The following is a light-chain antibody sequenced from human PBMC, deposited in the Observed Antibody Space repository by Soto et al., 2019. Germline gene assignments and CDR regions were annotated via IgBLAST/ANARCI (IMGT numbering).Light chain of an antibody. CDR1: SGSVSTTYY. CDR3: MLYMGGGLVV. CDR2: STN. Sequence: QTVVTQEPSFSVSPGGTVTLTCGLTSGSVSTTYYPSWYQQTPGQAPRTLIYSTNIRSSGVPDRFSGSILGNKAALTITGAQADDESDYHCMLYMGGGLVVFGGWTKVTV. J-gene: IGLJ2*01. V-gene: IGLV8-61*01.